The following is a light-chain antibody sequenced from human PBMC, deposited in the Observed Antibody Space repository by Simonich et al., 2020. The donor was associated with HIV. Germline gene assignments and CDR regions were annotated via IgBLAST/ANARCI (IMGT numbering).Light chain of an antibody. V-gene: IGKV4-1*01. Sequence: DIVMTQSPDFLAVSLGERATINCKSSQIVLYSTNNQNDLACDQPKPGQPPKLLIYWASTRESGGPDRFSGSGSGTDFTLTISSLQAEDVAVYYCQQYYSTPLTFGGGTKVEIK. J-gene: IGKJ4*01. CDR3: QQYYSTPLT. CDR2: WAS. CDR1: QIVLYSTNNQND.